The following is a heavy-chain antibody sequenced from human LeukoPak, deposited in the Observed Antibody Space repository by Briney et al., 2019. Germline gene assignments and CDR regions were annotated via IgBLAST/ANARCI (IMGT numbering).Heavy chain of an antibody. Sequence: SVKVSCKASGGTFSSYTISWVRQAPGQGLEWTGRIIPILGIANYAQKFQGRVTITADKSTSTAYMELSSLRSEDTAVYYCARDRDIVVVPAADPSYYMDVWGKGTTVTVSS. J-gene: IGHJ6*03. CDR1: GGTFSSYT. CDR3: ARDRDIVVVPAADPSYYMDV. V-gene: IGHV1-69*04. CDR2: IIPILGIA. D-gene: IGHD2-2*01.